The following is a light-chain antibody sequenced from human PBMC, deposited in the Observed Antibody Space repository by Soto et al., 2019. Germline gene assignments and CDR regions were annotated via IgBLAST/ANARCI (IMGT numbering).Light chain of an antibody. CDR2: DVN. Sequence: QSALTQPASVSGSTGQSITISCTGTSSDVGGYNYVSWYQQHPGKAPKLMIYDVNTQPSGVSNRFSGSKSGNTASLTISGLQAEDEADYYCSSYTSSISFGGGTKLTVL. CDR1: SSDVGGYNY. V-gene: IGLV2-14*01. CDR3: SSYTSSIS. J-gene: IGLJ2*01.